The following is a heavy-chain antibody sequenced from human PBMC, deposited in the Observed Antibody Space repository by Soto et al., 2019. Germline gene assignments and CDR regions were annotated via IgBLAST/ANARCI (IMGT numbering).Heavy chain of an antibody. D-gene: IGHD3-22*01. CDR1: GYTFTNYG. J-gene: IGHJ4*02. V-gene: IGHV1-18*04. Sequence: QVQLVQSGAEVTKPGASVKVSCKASGYTFTNYGLAWVRQAPGQGLEWLGWITTWNHNTDYAQKVQGRVTMTTDTATNTAYMELRSLRSDDTVVYYCARRLRYYYDSSPSPFDYWGQGTLVTVS. CDR2: ITTWNHNT. CDR3: ARRLRYYYDSSPSPFDY.